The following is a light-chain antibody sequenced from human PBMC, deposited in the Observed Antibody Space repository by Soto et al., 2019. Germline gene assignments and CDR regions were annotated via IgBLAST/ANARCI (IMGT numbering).Light chain of an antibody. Sequence: EIVLTQSPGTLSLSPGERATLSCRASQNVSSRYLAWYQQKPGQAPRLLMYGASNRATGIPDRFSGSGSGTDFTLTISRLEPEDFAVYFCQQYGRSPPFTFGQGTKVDIK. CDR1: QNVSSRY. CDR2: GAS. CDR3: QQYGRSPPFT. V-gene: IGKV3-20*01. J-gene: IGKJ2*01.